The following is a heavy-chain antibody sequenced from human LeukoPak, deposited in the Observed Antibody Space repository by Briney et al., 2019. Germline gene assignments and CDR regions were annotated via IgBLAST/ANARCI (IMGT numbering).Heavy chain of an antibody. CDR2: IYHSGNT. J-gene: IGHJ4*02. Sequence: SETLSLTCAVYGGSFSGYYWSWIRQPPGKGLEWLGSIYHSGNTDYNPSLKSRVTISVDKSKNQFSLKLSSVTAADTAVYYCARDAYSSSWFFDYWGQGTLVTVSS. CDR3: ARDAYSSSWFFDY. D-gene: IGHD6-13*01. CDR1: GGSFSGYY. V-gene: IGHV4-34*01.